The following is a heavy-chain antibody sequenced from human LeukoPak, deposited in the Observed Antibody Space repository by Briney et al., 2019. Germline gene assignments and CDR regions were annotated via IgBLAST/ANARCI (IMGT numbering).Heavy chain of an antibody. CDR1: GYIFTRYW. D-gene: IGHD6-25*01. CDR2: IYPGNSDT. J-gene: IGHJ5*02. Sequence: GESLKISCKGSGYIFTRYWIGWVRQMPGKGLEWMAIIYPGNSDTRYSPSFKGQVTISADKSITSAYLQWSSLKASDTAMYYCARLIAAAETNWFDPWGQGTLVTVSS. CDR3: ARLIAAAETNWFDP. V-gene: IGHV5-51*01.